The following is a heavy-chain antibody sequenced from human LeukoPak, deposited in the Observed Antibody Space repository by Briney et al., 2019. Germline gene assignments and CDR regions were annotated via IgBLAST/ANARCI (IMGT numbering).Heavy chain of an antibody. CDR3: ARPQAVAGKIGNYYYYYGMDV. CDR1: GYSFTSYG. J-gene: IGHJ6*02. V-gene: IGHV5-51*01. CDR2: IYPGDSDT. Sequence: PGESLKISCKGSGYSFTSYGIGWVRQMPGKGLEWMGIIYPGDSDTRYSPSFQGQVTISADKSISTAYLQWSSLKASDTAMYYCARPQAVAGKIGNYYYYYGMDVWGQGTTVTVSS. D-gene: IGHD6-19*01.